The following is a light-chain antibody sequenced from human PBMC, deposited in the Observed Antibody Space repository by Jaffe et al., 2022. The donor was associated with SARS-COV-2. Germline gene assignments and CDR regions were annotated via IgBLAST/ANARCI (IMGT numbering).Light chain of an antibody. CDR1: QSVSSTF. J-gene: IGKJ4*01. CDR3: QHYGSSPLT. CDR2: GVS. Sequence: EIVLTQSPGTLSLSPGERATLSCRASQSVSSTFLAWYQQKPGHAPRLLIYGVSSRATGIPDRFSGSGSGTDFTLTIRRLEPEDFAVYYCQHYGSSPLTFGGGTKVEI. V-gene: IGKV3-20*01.